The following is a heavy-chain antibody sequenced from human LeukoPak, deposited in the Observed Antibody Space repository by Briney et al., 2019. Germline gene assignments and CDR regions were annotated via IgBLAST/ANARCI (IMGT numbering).Heavy chain of an antibody. CDR3: ARRFYDSSGYRFDY. CDR1: GGSISSYY. D-gene: IGHD3-22*01. Sequence: PSDTLSLTCTVSGGSISSYYWRWIRQPPGKGLDSIGYIYYSGSTNYNPSLKSRVTISVATSKNQFSLKLSSVTAADTAVYYCARRFYDSSGYRFDYWGQGTLVTVSS. J-gene: IGHJ4*02. CDR2: IYYSGST. V-gene: IGHV4-59*07.